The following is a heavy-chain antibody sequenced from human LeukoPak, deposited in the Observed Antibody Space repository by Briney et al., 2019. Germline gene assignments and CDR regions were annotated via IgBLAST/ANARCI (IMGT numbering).Heavy chain of an antibody. CDR2: IRGSGDGT. Sequence: GGSLRLSCAASGFNFSSYAMTWVRQAPGKGLEWVSSIRGSGDGTSYADSVKGRFTMSRDNYQNTLYLQMNSLRAEDTAIYYCGRDPNGDYVGAFDFWGQGTLVTVSS. V-gene: IGHV3-23*01. CDR1: GFNFSSYA. D-gene: IGHD4-17*01. J-gene: IGHJ3*01. CDR3: GRDPNGDYVGAFDF.